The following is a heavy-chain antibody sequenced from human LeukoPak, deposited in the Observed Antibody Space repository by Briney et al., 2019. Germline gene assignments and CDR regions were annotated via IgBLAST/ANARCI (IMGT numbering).Heavy chain of an antibody. V-gene: IGHV3-11*01. CDR1: GFTFSDYQ. J-gene: IGHJ3*02. CDR2: ISSSGGTI. D-gene: IGHD3-10*01. Sequence: GGSLRLSCAASGFTFSDYQMNWIRQALGKGLEWVSYISSSGGTISYADSVKGRFTISRDNAKNSLYLQMNSLRAEDTAVYYCARDEYYYGSGADIWGQGTMVTVSS. CDR3: ARDEYYYGSGADI.